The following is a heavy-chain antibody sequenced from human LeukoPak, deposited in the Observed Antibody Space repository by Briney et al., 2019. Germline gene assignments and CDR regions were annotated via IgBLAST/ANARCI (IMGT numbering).Heavy chain of an antibody. J-gene: IGHJ4*02. V-gene: IGHV4-39*07. CDR2: IYYSGST. CDR3: ARPSAGSWYYFNY. Sequence: SETLSLTCTVSGGSISSSSYYWGWIRQPPGKGLEWIGSIYYSGSTYYNPSLKSRVTISVDTSKNQFSLKLTSVTAADTAVYYCARPSAGSWYYFNYWSQGTLVTVSS. CDR1: GGSISSSSYY. D-gene: IGHD6-13*01.